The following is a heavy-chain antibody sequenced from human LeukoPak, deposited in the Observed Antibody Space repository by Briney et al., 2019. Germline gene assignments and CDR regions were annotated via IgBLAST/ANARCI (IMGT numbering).Heavy chain of an antibody. V-gene: IGHV1-18*01. Sequence: ASVKVSCKASGYTLTSYGISWVRQAPGQGLEWMGWISAYNGNTNYAQKLQGRVTMTTDTSTSTAYMELRSLRSDDTAVYYCARVDVAGHYYYYYYMDVWGKGTTVTVSS. CDR3: ARVDVAGHYYYYYYMDV. J-gene: IGHJ6*03. D-gene: IGHD6-19*01. CDR1: GYTLTSYG. CDR2: ISAYNGNT.